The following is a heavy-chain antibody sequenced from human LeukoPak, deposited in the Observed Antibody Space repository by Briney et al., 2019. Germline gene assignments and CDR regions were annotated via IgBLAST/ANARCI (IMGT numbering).Heavy chain of an antibody. D-gene: IGHD1-1*01. Sequence: PGGSLRLSCAASGFTFSSYAMSWVRQAPGKGLEWVSAISGSGGSTYYADSLKGRFTVSRDNSKNTLYLQLNNLRAEDSAVYYCAKDATPGNAIWDYFGKWGQGTLVTVSS. CDR1: GFTFSSYA. J-gene: IGHJ4*02. V-gene: IGHV3-23*01. CDR2: ISGSGGST. CDR3: AKDATPGNAIWDYFGK.